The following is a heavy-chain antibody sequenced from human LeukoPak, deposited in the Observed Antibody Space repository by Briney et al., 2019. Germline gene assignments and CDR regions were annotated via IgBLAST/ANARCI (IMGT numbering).Heavy chain of an antibody. CDR3: ARAGRDCSSTSCLGGAFDI. V-gene: IGHV1-69*13. CDR1: GGTFSSYA. J-gene: IGHJ3*02. Sequence: ASVKVSCKASGGTFSSYAISWVRQAPGQGLEWMGGIIPIFGTANYAQKFQGRVTITADESTSTAYMELSSLRSEDTAVYYRARAGRDCSSTSCLGGAFDIWGQGTMVTVSS. D-gene: IGHD2-2*01. CDR2: IIPIFGTA.